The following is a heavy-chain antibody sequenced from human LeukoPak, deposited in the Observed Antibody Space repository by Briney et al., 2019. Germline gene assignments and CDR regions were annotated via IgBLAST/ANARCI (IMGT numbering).Heavy chain of an antibody. J-gene: IGHJ4*02. CDR3: ASERNVPVTTGGYYIDH. D-gene: IGHD4-17*01. CDR1: GGSTSSDVYY. Sequence: SETLSLTCSVSGGSTSSDVYYWTWIRQPAGKGLEFLGRIQTGGTTYCNPSLKSRVMMSLDTSKNQFSLTLTSMTAADTAMYYCASERNVPVTTGGYYIDHWGQGTRVIVSS. V-gene: IGHV4-61*02. CDR2: IQTGGTT.